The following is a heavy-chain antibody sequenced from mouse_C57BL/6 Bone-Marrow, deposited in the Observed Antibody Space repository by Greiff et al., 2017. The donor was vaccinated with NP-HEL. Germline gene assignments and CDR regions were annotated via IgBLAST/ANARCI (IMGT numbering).Heavy chain of an antibody. CDR1: GYTFTSYW. D-gene: IGHD1-1*01. CDR2: IDPSDSYT. Sequence: VQLQQPGAELVKPGASVKLSCKASGYTFTSYWMQWVKQRPGQGLEWIGEIDPSDSYTNYNLKFKGKATLTVDTSSSTAYMQLSRLTSEDSAVYYCARWGSSDYWGQGTTLTVSS. CDR3: ARWGSSDY. V-gene: IGHV1-50*01. J-gene: IGHJ2*01.